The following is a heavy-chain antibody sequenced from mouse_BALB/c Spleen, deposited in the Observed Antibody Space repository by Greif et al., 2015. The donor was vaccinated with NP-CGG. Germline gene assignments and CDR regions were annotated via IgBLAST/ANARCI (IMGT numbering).Heavy chain of an antibody. Sequence: VKLQESGAELVKPGASVKLSCKTSGYTFTSYWIQWVKQRPGQGLGWIGEIFPGTGTTYYNEKFKGKATLTIDTSSSTAYMQLSSLTSEDSAVYFCARGGDYYGRGAIDYWGQGTSVTVSS. CDR3: ARGGDYYGRGAIDY. V-gene: IGHV1S132*01. CDR1: GYTFTSYW. D-gene: IGHD1-1*01. CDR2: IFPGTGTT. J-gene: IGHJ4*01.